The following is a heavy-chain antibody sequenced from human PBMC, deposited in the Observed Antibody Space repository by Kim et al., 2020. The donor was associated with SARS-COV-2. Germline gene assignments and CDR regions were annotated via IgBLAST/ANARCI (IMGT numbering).Heavy chain of an antibody. D-gene: IGHD3-16*01. J-gene: IGHJ4*02. CDR3: ARLDRGQLWVHLDY. CDR1: GDSIGSFY. V-gene: IGHV4-59*08. Sequence: SETLSLTCAVSGDSIGSFYWSWIRQPPGKGLEWIGYMLYSASTTYNPSLKSRVTISGDPSKNQFSLKLTSVTAADTAVYYCARLDRGQLWVHLDYWGQGT. CDR2: MLYSAST.